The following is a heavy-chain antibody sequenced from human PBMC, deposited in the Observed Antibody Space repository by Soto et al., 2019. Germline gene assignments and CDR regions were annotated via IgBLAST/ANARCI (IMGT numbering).Heavy chain of an antibody. CDR2: ISYDGSSK. CDR1: GFTFSSYA. Sequence: QVQLVESGGGVVQPGRSLRLSCAASGFTFSSYAMHWVRQAPGKGLEWGAVISYDGSSKYYADSVKGRFTISRDNSKNTRYLEMNSLGAEDTAVYYCAREPVDTASGLYGLDVWGQGTTVTVSS. CDR3: AREPVDTASGLYGLDV. V-gene: IGHV3-30-3*01. D-gene: IGHD5-18*01. J-gene: IGHJ6*01.